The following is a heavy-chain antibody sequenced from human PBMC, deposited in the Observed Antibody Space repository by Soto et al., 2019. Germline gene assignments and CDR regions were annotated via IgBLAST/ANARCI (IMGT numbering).Heavy chain of an antibody. CDR1: GGSSISGGYY. Sequence: ETLSLTCTVSGGSSISGGYYWSWIRQPPGKGLEWIGYIHYSGSTNYNPSLKSRVTMSVDTSKNQFSLKLTSVNAADTAVYYCTRGGDAYKNGHWGQGTLVTVSS. CDR3: TRGGDAYKNGH. D-gene: IGHD2-21*01. CDR2: IHYSGST. J-gene: IGHJ4*02. V-gene: IGHV4-61*08.